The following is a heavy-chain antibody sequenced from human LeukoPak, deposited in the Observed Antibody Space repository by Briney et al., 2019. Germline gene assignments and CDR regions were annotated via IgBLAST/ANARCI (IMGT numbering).Heavy chain of an antibody. CDR3: ARGLPRPEYYYGSGTATDY. D-gene: IGHD3-10*01. CDR2: MNPNSGNT. V-gene: IGHV1-8*01. J-gene: IGHJ4*02. CDR1: GYTFTSYD. Sequence: ASVKVSCKASGYTFTSYDINWVRQATGQGLEWMGWMNPNSGNTGYAQKFQGRVTMTRNTSISTAYMELSSLRSEDTAVYYRARGLPRPEYYYGSGTATDYWGQGTLVTVSS.